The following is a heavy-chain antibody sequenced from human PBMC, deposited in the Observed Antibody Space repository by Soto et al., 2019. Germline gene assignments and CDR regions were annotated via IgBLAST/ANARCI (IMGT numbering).Heavy chain of an antibody. J-gene: IGHJ6*02. CDR2: INPSGGST. CDR1: GYTFTSYY. V-gene: IGHV1-46*01. Sequence: ASVKVSCKASGYTFTSYYMHWVRQAPGQGLGWMGIINPSGGSTSYAQKFQGRVTMTRDTSTSTVYMELSSLRSEDTAVYYCARDTIFGVADYYYYYGMDVWGQGTTVTVSS. D-gene: IGHD3-3*01. CDR3: ARDTIFGVADYYYYYGMDV.